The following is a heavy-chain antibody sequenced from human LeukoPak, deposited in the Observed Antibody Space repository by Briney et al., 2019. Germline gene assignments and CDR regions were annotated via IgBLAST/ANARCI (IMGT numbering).Heavy chain of an antibody. CDR2: IYCSGST. CDR1: GGSISGYY. J-gene: IGHJ6*02. D-gene: IGHD6-19*01. V-gene: IGHV4-59*01. CDR3: ARNRGWYATDV. Sequence: SETLSLTCTVSGGSISGYYWSWIRQPPGKGLEWIGYIYCSGSTNYNPSLESRVTMSLDHSKNQFSLDLTSVTSADTAVYYCARNRGWYATDVWGQGAAVTVSS.